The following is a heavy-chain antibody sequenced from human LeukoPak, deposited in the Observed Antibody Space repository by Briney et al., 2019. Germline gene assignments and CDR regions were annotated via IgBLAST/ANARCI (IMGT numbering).Heavy chain of an antibody. J-gene: IGHJ4*02. Sequence: SQTLSLTCTVSGASISSGGYYWSWIRQPPGKGLEWIGDIYYTGSTNYNPSLKSRVTISVDTSKNQFSLKLNSVTAADTAVYYCARARGYSSSWIDYWGQGTLVTVSS. D-gene: IGHD6-13*01. V-gene: IGHV4-61*08. CDR2: IYYTGST. CDR3: ARARGYSSSWIDY. CDR1: GASISSGGYY.